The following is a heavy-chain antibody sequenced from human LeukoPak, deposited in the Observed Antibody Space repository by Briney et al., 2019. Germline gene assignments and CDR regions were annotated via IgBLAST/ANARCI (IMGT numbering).Heavy chain of an antibody. D-gene: IGHD3-10*01. CDR1: GFTFSSYW. Sequence: GGSLRLSCAASGFTFSSYWMHWVRQAPGKGLVWVSRIHSDGSSTSYADSVKGRFTISRDHAKTTLYLQMNSLRAEDTSVYYCARSGAYGSGSFDYWGQGTLVTVSS. J-gene: IGHJ4*02. CDR2: IHSDGSST. V-gene: IGHV3-74*01. CDR3: ARSGAYGSGSFDY.